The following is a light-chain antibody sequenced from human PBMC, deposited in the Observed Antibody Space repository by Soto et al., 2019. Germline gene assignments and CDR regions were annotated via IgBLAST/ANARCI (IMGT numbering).Light chain of an antibody. Sequence: EIVLTQSPGTLSLSPGERATLSCRASQSVSSSFLAWFQQKPGHAPRLLIYGSSTRATGIPDRFSGSGSGTDFTLTISRLEPEDFAVYYCQHYCSSLGAFGPGTKVDFK. J-gene: IGKJ3*01. CDR1: QSVSSSF. CDR2: GSS. V-gene: IGKV3-20*01. CDR3: QHYCSSLGA.